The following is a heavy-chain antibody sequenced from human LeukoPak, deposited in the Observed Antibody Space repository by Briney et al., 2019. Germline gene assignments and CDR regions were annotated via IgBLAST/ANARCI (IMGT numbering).Heavy chain of an antibody. D-gene: IGHD3-10*01. V-gene: IGHV1-2*02. J-gene: IGHJ4*02. Sequence: ASVKVSCKASGYTFTGSYMHWVRQAPGQGLEWMGWINPNRGGTNYAQKFQGRVTMTRDTSISTAYMELSRLRSDDTAVYYCARDRHYYGSGSYYNLYYFDYWGQGTLVTVSS. CDR3: ARDRHYYGSGSYYNLYYFDY. CDR2: INPNRGGT. CDR1: GYTFTGSY.